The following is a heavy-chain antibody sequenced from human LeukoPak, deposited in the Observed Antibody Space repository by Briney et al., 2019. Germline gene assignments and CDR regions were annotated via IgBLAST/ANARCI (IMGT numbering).Heavy chain of an antibody. CDR2: IKQDGSEK. D-gene: IGHD2-21*02. V-gene: IGHV3-7*05. CDR1: RFTFSSYW. Sequence: GGSLRLSCAASRFTFSSYWMSWVRQAPGKGLEWVANIKQDGSEKYYVDSVKGRFTISRDNAKNSLYLQMNSLRAEDTAVYYCARDGPMVTARNYFDYWGQGTLVTVSS. J-gene: IGHJ4*02. CDR3: ARDGPMVTARNYFDY.